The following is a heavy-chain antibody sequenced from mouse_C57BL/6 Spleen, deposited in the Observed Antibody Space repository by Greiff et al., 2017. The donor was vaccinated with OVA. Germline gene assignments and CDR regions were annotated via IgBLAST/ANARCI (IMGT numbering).Heavy chain of an antibody. D-gene: IGHD2-5*01. J-gene: IGHJ4*01. CDR3: ARYLYSNYFAMDY. CDR2: IYPGDGDT. V-gene: IGHV1-80*01. Sequence: QVQLKESGAELVKPGASVKISCKASGYAFSSYWMNWVKQRPGKGLEWIGQIYPGDGDTNYNGKFKGKATLTADKSSSTAYMQLSSLTSEDSAVYFCARYLYSNYFAMDYWGQGTSVTVSS. CDR1: GYAFSSYW.